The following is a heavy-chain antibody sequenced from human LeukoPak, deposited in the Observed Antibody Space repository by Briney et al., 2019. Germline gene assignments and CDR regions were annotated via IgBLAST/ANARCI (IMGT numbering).Heavy chain of an antibody. J-gene: IGHJ4*02. D-gene: IGHD2-2*01. CDR3: ASSTQISKYADY. CDR2: INSDGSIT. CDR1: GFTFSSYW. V-gene: IGHV3-74*01. Sequence: GGSLRLSCAASGFTFSSYWMHWVRQAPGKGLVWVSRINSDGSITTYADSVRGRFTISRDNAKSTPYLQMNSLRAEDTAVYYCASSTQISKYADYWGQGALSPSPQ.